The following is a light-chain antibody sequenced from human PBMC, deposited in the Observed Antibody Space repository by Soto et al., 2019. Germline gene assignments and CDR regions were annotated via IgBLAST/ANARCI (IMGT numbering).Light chain of an antibody. CDR3: SSYTSSISLDV. V-gene: IGLV2-14*01. J-gene: IGLJ1*01. CDR2: DVS. CDR1: SSDVGGYNY. Sequence: QSVLTQPAYVSGSPGQSITISCTGTSSDVGGYNYVSWYQQHPGKAPKLMIYDVSNRPSGVSNRFSGSKSGNTASLTISGLQSEDEADYYCSSYTSSISLDVFGTGTKLTVL.